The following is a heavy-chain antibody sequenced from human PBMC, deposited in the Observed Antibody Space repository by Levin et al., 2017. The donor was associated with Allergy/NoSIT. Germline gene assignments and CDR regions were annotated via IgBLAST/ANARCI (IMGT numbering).Heavy chain of an antibody. CDR1: GFAFSDYS. D-gene: IGHD3-10*01. CDR3: ARVGPYYGSDYDAFDI. Sequence: SCAASGFAFSDYSMTWVRQGPGKGLEWVSYIGKSSSPIYNADSVKGRFTISRDDAKNSLYLQMNSLRAEDTAMYYCARVGPYYGSDYDAFDIWGQGTMVTVSS. V-gene: IGHV3-48*01. CDR2: IGKSSSPI. J-gene: IGHJ3*02.